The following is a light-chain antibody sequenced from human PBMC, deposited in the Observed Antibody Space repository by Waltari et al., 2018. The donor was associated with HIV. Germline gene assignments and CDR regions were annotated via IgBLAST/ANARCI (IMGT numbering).Light chain of an antibody. V-gene: IGKV3D-7*01. J-gene: IGKJ1*01. CDR1: QRIDTTS. CDR2: GAS. Sequence: VLTQSPGTLSVSPGERATLSCRASQRIDTTSVTLYQHKAGQPPRPIIYGASTRASGIPPRFSGSGSGTDVTLTISGLQPEDVASYDCLQDYNVPGAFGQGTRVEIK. CDR3: LQDYNVPGA.